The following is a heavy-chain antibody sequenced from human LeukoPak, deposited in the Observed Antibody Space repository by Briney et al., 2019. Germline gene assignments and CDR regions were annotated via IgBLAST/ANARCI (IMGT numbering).Heavy chain of an antibody. CDR3: AKDSQADAFDI. CDR1: EFTFSSYA. Sequence: GGSLRLSCAASEFTFSSYAMSWVRQAPGKGLEWVSVISGGGSSTYYADSVKGRFTISRDNSKNTLYLQMNSLRAVDTALYYCAKDSQADAFDIWGQGTMVTVSS. V-gene: IGHV3-23*01. CDR2: ISGGGSST. J-gene: IGHJ3*02.